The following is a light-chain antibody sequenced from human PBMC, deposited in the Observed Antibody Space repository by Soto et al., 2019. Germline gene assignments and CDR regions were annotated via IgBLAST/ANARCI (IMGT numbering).Light chain of an antibody. V-gene: IGKV1-5*01. J-gene: IGKJ1*01. CDR3: LQYSSHSWT. CDR1: RRISDW. CDR2: DAS. Sequence: DIQMTQSPSSLSPSVGDRVTITCRASRRISDWLAWYQQKPGKAPELLIFDASNLKSGVSSRFSGSGSGTEFTLTISRLQPDDVATYYCLQYSSHSWTFGQGTKVDI.